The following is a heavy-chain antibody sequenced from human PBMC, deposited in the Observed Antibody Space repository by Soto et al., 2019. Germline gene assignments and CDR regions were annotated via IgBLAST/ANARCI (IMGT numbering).Heavy chain of an antibody. V-gene: IGHV3-23*01. CDR3: AREKYYYDKSGYYSSYLDS. Sequence: PGGSLRLSCAASGFTFSSYAMSWVRQAPGKGLEWVSGISGRGSSTYYADSVKGRFTISRDNSQNTIYLQMNSLRAEDTAVYYCAREKYYYDKSGYYSSYLDSWGQGTPVTVSS. CDR1: GFTFSSYA. D-gene: IGHD3-22*01. J-gene: IGHJ4*02. CDR2: ISGRGSST.